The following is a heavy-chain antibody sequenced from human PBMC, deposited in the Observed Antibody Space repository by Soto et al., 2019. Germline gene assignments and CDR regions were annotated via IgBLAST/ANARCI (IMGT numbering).Heavy chain of an antibody. J-gene: IGHJ3*02. V-gene: IGHV4-59*01. CDR1: GGSISSYY. CDR2: IYYSGST. D-gene: IGHD3-16*02. CDR3: AREWEYDYVWGSYRSNTRDAFDI. Sequence: SETLSLTCTVSGGSISSYYWSWIRQPPGKGLEWIGYIYYSGSTNYNPSLKSRVTISVDTSKNQFSLKLSSVTAADTAVYYCAREWEYDYVWGSYRSNTRDAFDIWGQGTMVTVSS.